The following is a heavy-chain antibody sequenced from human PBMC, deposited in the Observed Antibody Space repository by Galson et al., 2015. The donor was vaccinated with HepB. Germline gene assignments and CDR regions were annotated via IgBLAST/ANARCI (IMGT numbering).Heavy chain of an antibody. V-gene: IGHV4-34*01. CDR2: INHSGST. CDR3: ARVVYYGFWAGFGP. CDR1: GGSLSAYY. Sequence: ETLSLTCAVYGGSLSAYYWSWIRQAPGKGLEWIGEINHSGSTNYNPSLRSRVTISLDMSKNRFSLKLSSVTAADTAVYYCARVVYYGFWAGFGPWGQGTLVTVSS. J-gene: IGHJ5*02. D-gene: IGHD3-3*01.